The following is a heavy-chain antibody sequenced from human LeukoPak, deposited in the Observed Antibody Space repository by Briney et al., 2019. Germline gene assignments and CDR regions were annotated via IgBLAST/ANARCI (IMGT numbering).Heavy chain of an antibody. CDR1: GYTFTSYG. CDR3: ARQSRTVVTPLGY. D-gene: IGHD4-23*01. CDR2: ISPNSGGT. Sequence: ASVKVSCKASGYTFTSYGISWVRQAPGQGLEWMGWISPNSGGTNYAQKFQGRVTMTRDTSISTAYMELSRLRSDDTAVYYCARQSRTVVTPLGYWGQGALVTVSS. J-gene: IGHJ4*02. V-gene: IGHV1-2*02.